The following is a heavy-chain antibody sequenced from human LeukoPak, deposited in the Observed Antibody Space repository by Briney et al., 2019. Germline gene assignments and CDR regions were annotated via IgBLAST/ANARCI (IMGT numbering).Heavy chain of an antibody. CDR3: ARDCSSTSCYGFDP. Sequence: GASVTVSCKASGYTFTSYGISWVRQAPGQGLEWMGWISAYNGNTNYAQKLQGRVTMTTDTSTSTAYMELRSLRSDDTAVYYCARDCSSTSCYGFDPWGQGTLVTVSS. CDR1: GYTFTSYG. V-gene: IGHV1-18*01. D-gene: IGHD2-2*01. J-gene: IGHJ5*02. CDR2: ISAYNGNT.